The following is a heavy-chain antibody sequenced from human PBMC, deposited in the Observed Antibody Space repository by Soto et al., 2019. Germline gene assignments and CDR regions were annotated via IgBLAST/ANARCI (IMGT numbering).Heavy chain of an antibody. J-gene: IGHJ6*02. CDR1: GGSISSYY. V-gene: IGHV4-59*01. Sequence: NPSETLSLTCTVSGGSISSYYWSWIRQPPGKGLEWIGYIYYSGSTNYNPSLKSRVTISVDTSKNQFSLKLSSVTAADTAVYYCARANNYKYCSSTSCYMEDVWGQGTTVTVSS. CDR3: ARANNYKYCSSTSCYMEDV. D-gene: IGHD2-2*02. CDR2: IYYSGST.